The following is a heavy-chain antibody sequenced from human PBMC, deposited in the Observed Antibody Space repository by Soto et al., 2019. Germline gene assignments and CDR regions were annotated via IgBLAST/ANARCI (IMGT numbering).Heavy chain of an antibody. D-gene: IGHD4-17*01. CDR1: GGSISSYY. Sequence: QVQLQESGPGLVKPSETLSLTCTVSGGSISSYYWSWIRQPPGKGLEWIGYIYYSGSTSYNPSLKSRVTISVDTSKNQFSLKLSSVTAADTAVYYCARDDGDRIYWYFDLWGRGTLVTVSS. CDR3: ARDDGDRIYWYFDL. J-gene: IGHJ2*01. V-gene: IGHV4-59*01. CDR2: IYYSGST.